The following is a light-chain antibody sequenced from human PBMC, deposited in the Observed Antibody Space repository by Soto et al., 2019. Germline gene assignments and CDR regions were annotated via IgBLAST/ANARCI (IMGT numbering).Light chain of an antibody. CDR3: QKYYSPWT. CDR2: WAS. CDR1: QSVLYSSNNKNY. J-gene: IGKJ1*01. V-gene: IGKV4-1*01. Sequence: DIVMTQSPDSLAVSLGERATINCKSSQSVLYSSNNKNYLAWYQQKPGQPPKLLIYWASTRESGVPDRFSGSGSGTDSTLPISSRQAEDVAVYYCQKYYSPWTFGQGTKVELK.